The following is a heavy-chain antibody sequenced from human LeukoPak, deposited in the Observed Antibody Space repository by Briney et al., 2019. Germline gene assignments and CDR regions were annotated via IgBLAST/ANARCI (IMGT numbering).Heavy chain of an antibody. Sequence: GASVKVSCKASGYTFTGYYMHWVRQAPGQGLEWMGWVNPNSGGTNSAQKFQGRVTMTRDTSISTAYMELRRLRSDDTAVYYCAINTVTTGWDALDIWGQGTMVTVSS. V-gene: IGHV1-2*02. CDR3: AINTVTTGWDALDI. J-gene: IGHJ3*02. CDR1: GYTFTGYY. CDR2: VNPNSGGT. D-gene: IGHD4-17*01.